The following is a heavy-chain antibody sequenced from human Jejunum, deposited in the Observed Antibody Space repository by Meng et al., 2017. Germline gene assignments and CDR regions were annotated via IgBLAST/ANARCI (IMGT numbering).Heavy chain of an antibody. CDR3: ARTYWRYCTGGSCSYYDY. Sequence: GESLKISCAASGFTFIDYYMSWIRQAPGKGLEWVSYISSGGTTIYYADSVKGRFTISRDNAENSLSLQMNSLRAEDTAVYYCARTYWRYCTGGSCSYYDYWGQGTLVTVSS. D-gene: IGHD2-15*01. J-gene: IGHJ4*02. CDR1: GFTFIDYY. CDR2: ISSGGTTI. V-gene: IGHV3-11*04.